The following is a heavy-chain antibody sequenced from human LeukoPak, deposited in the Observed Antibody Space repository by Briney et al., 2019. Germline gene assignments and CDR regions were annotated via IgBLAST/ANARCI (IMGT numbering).Heavy chain of an antibody. CDR1: GYTLTELS. V-gene: IGHV1-24*01. Sequence: ASVEVSCKVSGYTLTELSMHWVRQAPGKGLEWMGGFDPKDGETIYAQKFQGRVTMTEDTSTDPAYMELSSLRSEDTAVYYCATGLTGYAPFDYWGQGTLVTVSS. D-gene: IGHD3-9*01. CDR2: FDPKDGET. J-gene: IGHJ4*02. CDR3: ATGLTGYAPFDY.